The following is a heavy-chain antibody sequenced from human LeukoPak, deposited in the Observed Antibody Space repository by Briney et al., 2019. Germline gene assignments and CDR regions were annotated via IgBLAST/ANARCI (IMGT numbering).Heavy chain of an antibody. Sequence: SETLSLTCTVSGGSISSYYWSWIRQPPGKGLEWIGYIYYSGSTNYNPSLKSRVTISVDTSKNQFSLKLSSVTAADTAVNYCARNGEYYYYGMDVWGQGTTVTVSS. J-gene: IGHJ6*02. CDR3: ARNGEYYYYGMDV. D-gene: IGHD3-10*01. CDR2: IYYSGST. V-gene: IGHV4-59*01. CDR1: GGSISSYY.